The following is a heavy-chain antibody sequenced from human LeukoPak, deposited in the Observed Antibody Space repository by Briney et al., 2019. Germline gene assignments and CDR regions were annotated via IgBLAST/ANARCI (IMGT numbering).Heavy chain of an antibody. D-gene: IGHD3-10*01. Sequence: SVKVSCKASGGTFSSYAISWVRQAPGQGLEWMGGIIPIFGTANYAQKFQGRVAITADESTSTAYIELSSLRSEDTAVYYCARAERPFGQKFDYWGQGTLVTVSS. V-gene: IGHV1-69*13. CDR2: IIPIFGTA. J-gene: IGHJ4*02. CDR1: GGTFSSYA. CDR3: ARAERPFGQKFDY.